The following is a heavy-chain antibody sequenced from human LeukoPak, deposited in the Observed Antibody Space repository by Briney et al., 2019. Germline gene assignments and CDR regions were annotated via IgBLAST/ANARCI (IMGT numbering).Heavy chain of an antibody. Sequence: GGSLRLSCAASGFTFSSYSMNWVRQAPGKGLEWVSYISSSSSTIYYADSVKGRFTISRDNAKNSLYLQMNSLRAEDTAVYYCARDHCSSTSCYAPREADYYYGMDVWGQGTTVTVSS. CDR3: ARDHCSSTSCYAPREADYYYGMDV. CDR2: ISSSSSTI. J-gene: IGHJ6*02. D-gene: IGHD2-2*01. V-gene: IGHV3-48*04. CDR1: GFTFSSYS.